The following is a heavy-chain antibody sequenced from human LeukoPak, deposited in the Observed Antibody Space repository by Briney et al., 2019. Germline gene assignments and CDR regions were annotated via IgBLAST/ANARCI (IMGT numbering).Heavy chain of an antibody. J-gene: IGHJ4*02. CDR3: AIDFFPAERKAAAGHGYY. Sequence: PGRSLRLSCAVSGVTFSSYGMHWGRKGPGKGLEWVAVISYDGSNNYYADSVNGRSTNTRDNSKKTTYLKMNSLRVEDTAVYYCAIDFFPAERKAAAGHGYYWGQGTLVTVSS. D-gene: IGHD6-13*01. CDR1: GVTFSSYG. CDR2: ISYDGSNN. V-gene: IGHV3-30*03.